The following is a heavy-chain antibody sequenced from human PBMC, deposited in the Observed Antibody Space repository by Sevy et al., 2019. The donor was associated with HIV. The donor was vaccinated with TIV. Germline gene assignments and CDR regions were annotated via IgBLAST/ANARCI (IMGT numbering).Heavy chain of an antibody. CDR1: GYTFTSYG. D-gene: IGHD3-22*01. J-gene: IGHJ4*02. Sequence: SSVKVSCEASGYTFTSYGIIWVRQAPGQGLEWMGWISAYNGNTNYAQRLQGRVTMTTDTSTSTAYMELTSLRSDDTAVYHCARGPRKYYDSSGYYYPPSYWGQGTLVTVSS. CDR3: ARGPRKYYDSSGYYYPPSY. CDR2: ISAYNGNT. V-gene: IGHV1-18*01.